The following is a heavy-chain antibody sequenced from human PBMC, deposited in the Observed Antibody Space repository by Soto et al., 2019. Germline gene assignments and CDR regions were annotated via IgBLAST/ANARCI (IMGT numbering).Heavy chain of an antibody. V-gene: IGHV4-30-4*01. CDR3: ARDYDFSSYGMDV. J-gene: IGHJ6*02. Sequence: SETLSLTCTVSGGSISSGDYYWSWIRQPPGKGLEWIGYIYYSGSTYYNPSLKSRVTISVDTSKNQFSLKLSSATAADTAVYYCARDYDFSSYGMDVWGQGTTVTVSS. D-gene: IGHD3-3*01. CDR2: IYYSGST. CDR1: GGSISSGDYY.